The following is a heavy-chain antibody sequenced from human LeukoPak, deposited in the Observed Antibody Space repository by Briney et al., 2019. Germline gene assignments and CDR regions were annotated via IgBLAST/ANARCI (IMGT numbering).Heavy chain of an antibody. J-gene: IGHJ5*02. CDR1: GYTFTSYD. CDR2: MNPNSGNT. V-gene: IGHV1-8*01. Sequence: ASVKVSCKASGYTFTSYDINWVRQATGQGLEWMGWMNPNSGNTGYAQKFQSRVTMTRNTSISTAYMELGSLTSEDTAVYYCAKITGYALDNWFDPWGQGTLVTVSS. D-gene: IGHD1-20*01. CDR3: AKITGYALDNWFDP.